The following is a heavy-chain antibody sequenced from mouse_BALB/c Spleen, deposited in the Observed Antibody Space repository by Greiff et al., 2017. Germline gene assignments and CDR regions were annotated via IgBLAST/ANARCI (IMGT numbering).Heavy chain of an antibody. Sequence: EVQLVESGGGLVKPGGSLKLSCAASGFTFSDYYMYWVRQTPEKRLEWVATISDGGSYTYYPDSVKGRFTISRDNAKNNLYLQMSSLKSEDTAMYYCARSYDYCFYAMDYWGQGTSVTVSS. J-gene: IGHJ4*01. V-gene: IGHV5-4*02. CDR3: ARSYDYCFYAMDY. CDR1: GFTFSDYY. CDR2: ISDGGSYT. D-gene: IGHD2-4*01.